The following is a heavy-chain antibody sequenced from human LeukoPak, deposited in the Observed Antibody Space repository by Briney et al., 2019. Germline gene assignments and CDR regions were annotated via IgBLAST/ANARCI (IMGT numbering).Heavy chain of an antibody. Sequence: SETLSLTCTVSGGSISSYYWSWIRQPPGKGLEWVGYIYYSGSTNYNPSLKSRVTISVDTSKNQFSLKLSSVTAADTAVYYCARDRHEPGPWGPGTMVTVSS. V-gene: IGHV4-59*01. CDR1: GGSISSYY. J-gene: IGHJ3*01. CDR2: IYYSGST. CDR3: ARDRHEPGP.